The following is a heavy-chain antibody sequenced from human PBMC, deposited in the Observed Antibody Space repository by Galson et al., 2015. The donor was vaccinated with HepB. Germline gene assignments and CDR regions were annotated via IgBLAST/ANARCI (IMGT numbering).Heavy chain of an antibody. V-gene: IGHV1-24*01. CDR2: FDPEDGET. J-gene: IGHJ4*02. Sequence: SVKVSCKVPGYTLTELPMHWVRQAPGKGLEWMGGFDPEDGETIYAQKFQGRVTMTEDTSTDTAYMELSSLRSEDTAVYYCATDLSGGVIHNWGQGTLVTVSS. CDR3: ATDLSGGVIHN. D-gene: IGHD3-3*01. CDR1: GYTLTELP.